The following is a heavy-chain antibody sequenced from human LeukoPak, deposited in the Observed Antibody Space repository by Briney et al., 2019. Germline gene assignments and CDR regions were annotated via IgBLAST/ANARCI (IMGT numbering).Heavy chain of an antibody. Sequence: SETLSLTCAVSGGSISSNSYYWGWIRQPPGKGLEWIGSIYYSGSTYYNPSLKSRVTISVDTSKNQFSLKLSSVTAADTAVYYCARDDPVWLTVVYWGQGTLVTVSS. CDR1: GGSISSNSYY. CDR3: ARDDPVWLTVVY. CDR2: IYYSGST. V-gene: IGHV4-39*07. J-gene: IGHJ4*02. D-gene: IGHD6-19*01.